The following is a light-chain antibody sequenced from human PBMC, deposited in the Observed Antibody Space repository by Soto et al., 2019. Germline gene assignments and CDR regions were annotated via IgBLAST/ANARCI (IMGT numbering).Light chain of an antibody. CDR1: SSDVGGYNY. CDR3: SSYAGSNFVV. CDR2: EVS. J-gene: IGLJ2*01. V-gene: IGLV2-8*01. Sequence: QSALTQPPSASGSPGQSVTISCTETSSDVGGYNYVSWYQQHPGKAPKLMIYEVSKRPSGVPDRFSGSKSGNTASLTVSGLQAEDEADYYCSSYAGSNFVVFGRGTKLTVL.